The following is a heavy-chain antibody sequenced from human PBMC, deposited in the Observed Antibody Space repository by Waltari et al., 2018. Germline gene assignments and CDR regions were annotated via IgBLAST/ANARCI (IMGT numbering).Heavy chain of an antibody. CDR3: AKDHISRNGDTAIDP. Sequence: EVQLLESGGGLAQPGGSLRLSCAASGFTFSSYAMSWVRQVPGKGPDWFSGSSGRATYSEDAVKGRFTISRDNSKDTLYLQMNSLRAEDTAIYYCAKDHISRNGDTAIDPWGQGTLVTVSS. CDR2: SSGRAT. D-gene: IGHD2-21*01. V-gene: IGHV3-23*01. J-gene: IGHJ5*02. CDR1: GFTFSSYA.